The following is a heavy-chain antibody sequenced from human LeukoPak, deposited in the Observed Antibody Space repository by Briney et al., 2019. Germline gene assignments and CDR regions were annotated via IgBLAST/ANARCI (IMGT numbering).Heavy chain of an antibody. CDR1: GGSISSYY. D-gene: IGHD5-24*01. J-gene: IGHJ4*02. V-gene: IGHV4-4*07. Sequence: SETLSLTCTVSGGSISSYYWGWIRQPAGKGLEWIGRIYTSGSTNYNPSLKGRVTMSVDTSKNQFSLKLSSVTAADTAVYYCARDHDRDGYNWFDYWGQGTLVTVSS. CDR3: ARDHDRDGYNWFDY. CDR2: IYTSGST.